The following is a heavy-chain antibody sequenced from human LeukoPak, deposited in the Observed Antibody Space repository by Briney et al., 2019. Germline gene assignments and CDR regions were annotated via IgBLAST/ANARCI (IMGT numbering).Heavy chain of an antibody. CDR3: AREAGRGLRVYFDS. CDR2: ISYDGSNK. D-gene: IGHD4-17*01. Sequence: GRSLRLSCAASGFTFSSYGMHWVRQAPGKGLEWVAVISYDGSNKYYADSVKGRFTISRDNSKNTLYLQMNSLRAEDTAVYYCAREAGRGLRVYFDSWGQGTLFTVSS. CDR1: GFTFSSYG. V-gene: IGHV3-30*03. J-gene: IGHJ4*02.